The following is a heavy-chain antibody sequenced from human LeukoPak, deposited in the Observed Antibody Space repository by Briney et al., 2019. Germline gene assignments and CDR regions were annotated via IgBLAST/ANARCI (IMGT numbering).Heavy chain of an antibody. CDR2: IFSNDKK. D-gene: IGHD1-26*01. Sequence: SGPVLVKPTETLTLTCTVSGFSLSNARMGVSWIRQPPGKALEWLAHIFSNDKKSYSTSLKSRLTISKDTSKSQVVLTLTNMDPVDTSTYNCPRIRGTIVLWFDPWGQGTLVTVSS. CDR1: GFSLSNARMG. V-gene: IGHV2-26*02. CDR3: PRIRGTIVLWFDP. J-gene: IGHJ5*02.